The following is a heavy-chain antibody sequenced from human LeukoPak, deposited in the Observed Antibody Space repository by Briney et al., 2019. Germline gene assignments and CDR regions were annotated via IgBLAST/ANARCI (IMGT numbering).Heavy chain of an antibody. D-gene: IGHD5-24*01. CDR2: IRHDGSKK. J-gene: IGHJ4*02. V-gene: IGHV3-30*02. CDR1: GFTVSDNY. Sequence: PGGSLRLSCAASGFTVSDNYMSWVRQAPGKGLEWVAFIRHDGSKKYYADSVKGRFTTSRDNSKNTLDLQMNSLRPEDTAVYYCAKSGDGYRFDYWGQGTLVTVSS. CDR3: AKSGDGYRFDY.